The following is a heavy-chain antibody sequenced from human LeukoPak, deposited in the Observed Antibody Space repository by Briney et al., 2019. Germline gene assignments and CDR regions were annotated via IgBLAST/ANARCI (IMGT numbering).Heavy chain of an antibody. CDR1: GGSISPYY. Sequence: SETLSLTCTVSGGSISPYYWSRIRQPPGKGLEWIAYIYYSGSTSYNPSLKSRVTISVDTSKNQFTLKLSSVTAADTAVYYCARGPSGYSGYEFDYWGQGTLVTVSS. J-gene: IGHJ4*02. D-gene: IGHD5-12*01. CDR2: IYYSGST. V-gene: IGHV4-59*01. CDR3: ARGPSGYSGYEFDY.